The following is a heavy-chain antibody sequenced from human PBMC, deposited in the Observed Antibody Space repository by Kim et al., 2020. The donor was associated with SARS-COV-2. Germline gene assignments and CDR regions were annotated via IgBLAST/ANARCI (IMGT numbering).Heavy chain of an antibody. V-gene: IGHV1-46*01. CDR3: ARDLVVVPAASGFDY. D-gene: IGHD2-2*01. J-gene: IGHJ4*02. Sequence: QKCQGRDTMTRDTSTSTVYMELSSLRSEDTAVYYCARDLVVVPAASGFDYWGQGTLVTVSS.